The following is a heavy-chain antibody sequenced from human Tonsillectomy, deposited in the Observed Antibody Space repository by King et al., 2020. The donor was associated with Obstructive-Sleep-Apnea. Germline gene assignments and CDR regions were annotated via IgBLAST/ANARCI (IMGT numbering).Heavy chain of an antibody. Sequence: VQLVESGGGLVQPGGSLRLSCAASGFAFSSYAMSWVRQAPGKGLEWVSVISTTGYTTYFADSVKGRFTISRDNSKNTLYLQMNSLRAEDTAVYYCANFGFNDTSTWSTAGGWGQGTLVTVSS. CDR2: ISTTGYTT. CDR1: GFAFSSYA. CDR3: ANFGFNDTSTWSTAGG. J-gene: IGHJ4*02. D-gene: IGHD6-13*01. V-gene: IGHV3-23*04.